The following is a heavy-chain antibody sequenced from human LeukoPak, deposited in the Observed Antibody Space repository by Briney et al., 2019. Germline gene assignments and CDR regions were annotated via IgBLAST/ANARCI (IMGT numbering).Heavy chain of an antibody. D-gene: IGHD2-2*01. V-gene: IGHV3-7*01. Sequence: GGSLRLSCAASGFTVSSNYMSWVRQAPGKGLEWVANIKQDGSEKYYVDSVKGRFTISRDNAKNSLYLQMNSLRAEDTAVYYCANIVVVPAAKVVSEDYWGQGTLVTVSS. J-gene: IGHJ4*02. CDR3: ANIVVVPAAKVVSEDY. CDR1: GFTVSSNY. CDR2: IKQDGSEK.